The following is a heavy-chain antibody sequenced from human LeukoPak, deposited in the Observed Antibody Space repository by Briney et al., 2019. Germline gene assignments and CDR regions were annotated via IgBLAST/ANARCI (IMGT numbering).Heavy chain of an antibody. D-gene: IGHD3-10*01. V-gene: IGHV1-2*06. Sequence: ASVKVSCKASGYTFTGYYMHWVRQAPGQGLEWMGRINPNSGGTNYAQRFQGRVTMTRDTSISTAYMELSRLRSDDTAVYYCARDAGPLLANGISDYWGQGTLVPVSS. CDR3: ARDAGPLLANGISDY. CDR1: GYTFTGYY. CDR2: INPNSGGT. J-gene: IGHJ4*02.